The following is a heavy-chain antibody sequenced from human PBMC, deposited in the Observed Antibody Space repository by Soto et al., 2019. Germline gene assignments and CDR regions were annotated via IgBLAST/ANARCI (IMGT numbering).Heavy chain of an antibody. V-gene: IGHV3-23*01. Sequence: GGSLRLSCAASGVTFSSYAMSWVSQAPGKGLEWVSAISGSGGSTYYADSVKGRFTISRDNSKNTLYLQMNSLRAEDTAVYYCAKGVGNYYDSSANYWGQGTLVTVSS. D-gene: IGHD3-22*01. CDR1: GVTFSSYA. CDR3: AKGVGNYYDSSANY. CDR2: ISGSGGST. J-gene: IGHJ4*02.